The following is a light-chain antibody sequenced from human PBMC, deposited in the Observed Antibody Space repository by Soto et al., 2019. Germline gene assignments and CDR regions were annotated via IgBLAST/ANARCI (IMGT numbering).Light chain of an antibody. CDR1: SSDVGAYNY. CDR3: ISYAVSTLVV. V-gene: IGLV2-8*01. J-gene: IGLJ2*01. Sequence: QSALTQPPSASGSPGQSVTISCTGTSSDVGAYNYVSWYQQHPGKAPKLMIYDVSKRPSGVPDRFSGSKSGNTASLTVSGLQAEDEADFYCISYAVSTLVVFGGGTKLTVL. CDR2: DVS.